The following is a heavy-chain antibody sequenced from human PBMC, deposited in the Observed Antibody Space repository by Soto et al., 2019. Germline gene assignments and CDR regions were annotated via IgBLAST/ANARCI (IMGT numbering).Heavy chain of an antibody. V-gene: IGHV3-66*01. CDR2: IYRGDST. D-gene: IGHD2-2*02. Sequence: PGGSLRLSCAASGFTVSSNYMSWVRQAPGKGLEWVSVIYRGDSTYYADSVKGRFTISRDNSKNTLYLQMNSLRAEDTAVYYCARDRNTLYGMDVWGQGTTVTVSS. J-gene: IGHJ6*02. CDR3: ARDRNTLYGMDV. CDR1: GFTVSSNY.